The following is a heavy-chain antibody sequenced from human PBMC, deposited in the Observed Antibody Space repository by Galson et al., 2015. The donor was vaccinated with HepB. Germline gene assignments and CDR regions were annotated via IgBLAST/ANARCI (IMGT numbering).Heavy chain of an antibody. Sequence: SVKVSCKASGGTFSSYTLHWVRQAPGQGLEWMGRIIPTLDLRKHAQKFEGRVTITADKSTTTADLELTRLTSEDTAVYYCRLEGPFDSWGQGTLVTVSS. D-gene: IGHD1-1*01. CDR2: IIPTLDLR. J-gene: IGHJ4*02. CDR3: RLEGPFDS. V-gene: IGHV1-69*02. CDR1: GGTFSSYT.